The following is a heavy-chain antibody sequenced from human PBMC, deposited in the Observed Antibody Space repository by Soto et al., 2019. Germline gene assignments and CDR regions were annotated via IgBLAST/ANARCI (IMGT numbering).Heavy chain of an antibody. J-gene: IGHJ5*02. V-gene: IGHV1-69*06. D-gene: IGHD3-3*01. Sequence: QVQLVQSGAEVKKPGSSVKVSCKASGGTFSSYAISWVRQAPGQGLEWMGGIIPIFGTANYAQKFQGRVTITADKSPSTAYLEVSSLRCEDTGVYYCARWNYHFWCVYYSWFDPWGPGTLVTVSS. CDR1: GGTFSSYA. CDR2: IIPIFGTA. CDR3: ARWNYHFWCVYYSWFDP.